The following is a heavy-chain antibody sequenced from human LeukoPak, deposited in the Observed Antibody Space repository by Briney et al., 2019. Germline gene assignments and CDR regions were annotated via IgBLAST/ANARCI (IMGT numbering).Heavy chain of an antibody. CDR3: SKEKNLDSSSAGQGY. D-gene: IGHD6-6*01. CDR2: IRYVGSNK. J-gene: IGHJ4*02. V-gene: IGHV3-30*02. Sequence: GGSLRLSCAAPGFTFSSYGMHWVRQAPGKGLEWVAFIRYVGSNKYYADSVKGRLTISRDNSKNTLYLQMTSLRGDDTAVYYCSKEKNLDSSSAGQGYWGQGTLVTVSS. CDR1: GFTFSSYG.